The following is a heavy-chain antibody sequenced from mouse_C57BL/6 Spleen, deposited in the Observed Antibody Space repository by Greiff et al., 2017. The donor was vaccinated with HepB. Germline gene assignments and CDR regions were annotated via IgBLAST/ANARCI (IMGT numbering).Heavy chain of an antibody. D-gene: IGHD1-1*01. CDR3: ARSPDYYGGSYFDY. CDR2: INPYNGDT. J-gene: IGHJ2*01. CDR1: GYSFTGYF. Sequence: VQLQQSGPELVKPGDSVKISCKASGYSFTGYFMNWVMQSHGQSLEWIGRINPYNGDTFYNQKFKGKATLTVDKSSSTAHMELRSLTSGDSAVYYCARSPDYYGGSYFDYWGQGTTLTVSS. V-gene: IGHV1-20*01.